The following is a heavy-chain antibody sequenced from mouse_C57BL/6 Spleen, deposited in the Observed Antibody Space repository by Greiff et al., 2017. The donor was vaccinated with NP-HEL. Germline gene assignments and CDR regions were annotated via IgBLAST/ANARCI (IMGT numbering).Heavy chain of an antibody. CDR2: ISSGSSTI. CDR1: GFTFSDYG. D-gene: IGHD3-2*02. CDR3: AQDSSGYYAMDY. Sequence: EVKLVESGGGLVKPGGSLKLSCAASGFTFSDYGMHWVRQAPEKGLEWVAYISSGSSTIYYADTVKGRFTISRDNAKNTLFLQMTSLRSEDTAMYYCAQDSSGYYAMDYWGQGTSVTVSS. J-gene: IGHJ4*01. V-gene: IGHV5-17*01.